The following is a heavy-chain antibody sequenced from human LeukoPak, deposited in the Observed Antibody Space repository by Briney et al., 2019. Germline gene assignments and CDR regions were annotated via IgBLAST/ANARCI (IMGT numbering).Heavy chain of an antibody. V-gene: IGHV3-11*04. D-gene: IGHD3-16*01. CDR1: GFTFSDYY. J-gene: IGHJ4*02. CDR2: ISSSGSII. CDR3: ARGWLSYDYVWGSYITK. Sequence: GGSMRLSCAASGFTFSDYYMSWIRQAPGKGLEWVSYISSSGSIIYYADAVKGRFTISRDNAKNSLYLQMNSLRAEDTAVYYCARGWLSYDYVWGSYITKWGQGTLVTVSS.